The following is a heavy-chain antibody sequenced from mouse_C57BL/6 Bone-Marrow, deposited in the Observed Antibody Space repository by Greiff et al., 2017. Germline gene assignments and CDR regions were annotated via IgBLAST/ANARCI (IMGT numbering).Heavy chain of an antibody. CDR3: ARLGDYDPSDFDY. Sequence: VQLQQPGAELVKPGASVKMSCKASGYTFTSYWITWVKQRPGQGLEWIGDIYPGSGSTNYNEKFKSKATLTVDTSSSTAYMQLSSLTSEDAAVYYCARLGDYDPSDFDYWGQGTTLTVSS. J-gene: IGHJ2*01. CDR2: IYPGSGST. D-gene: IGHD2-4*01. CDR1: GYTFTSYW. V-gene: IGHV1-55*01.